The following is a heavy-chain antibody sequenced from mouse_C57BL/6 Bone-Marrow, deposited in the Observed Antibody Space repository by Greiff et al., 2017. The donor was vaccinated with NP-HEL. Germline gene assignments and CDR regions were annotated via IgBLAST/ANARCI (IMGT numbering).Heavy chain of an antibody. CDR3: ARTIYYYGRVGFAY. CDR1: GFTFSSYG. D-gene: IGHD1-1*01. V-gene: IGHV5-6*01. Sequence: EVKLMESGGDLVKPGGSLKLSCAASGFTFSSYGMSWVRQTPDKSLEWVAAISSGGSYTYYPDSVKGRFTISRDNAKNTLYLQMSSLKSEDTAMYYCARTIYYYGRVGFAYWGQGTLVTVSA. J-gene: IGHJ3*01. CDR2: ISSGGSYT.